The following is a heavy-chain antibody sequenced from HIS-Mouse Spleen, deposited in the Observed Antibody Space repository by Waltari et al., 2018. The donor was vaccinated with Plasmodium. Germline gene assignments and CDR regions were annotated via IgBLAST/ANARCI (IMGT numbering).Heavy chain of an antibody. CDR2: IKKDGSEK. V-gene: IGHV3-7*01. D-gene: IGHD6-13*01. CDR3: ASSWYWYFDL. J-gene: IGHJ2*01. CDR1: GFTFSSYW. Sequence: EVQLVEDGGGWVQPGGSLRPSCVASGFTFSSYWMSWVRQAPGNGVEWGANIKKDGSEKYYVDSVKGRFTISGDNAKSSLYLQMNSLRAEDTAVYYCASSWYWYFDLWGRGTLVTVSS.